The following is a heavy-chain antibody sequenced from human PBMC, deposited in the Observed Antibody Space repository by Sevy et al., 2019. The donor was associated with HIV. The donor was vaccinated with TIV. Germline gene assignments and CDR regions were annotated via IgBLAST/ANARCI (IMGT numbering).Heavy chain of an antibody. Sequence: GGSLRLSCAASGFAFDDYAMHWVRQAPGKGLEWVSGISWNSNSVDYADSVKGRFTISRDNAKNSLYLQMNSLRPADTAVYYCAKADGDSGGYYGLGGSWGQGTLVTVSS. V-gene: IGHV3-9*01. J-gene: IGHJ4*02. CDR2: ISWNSNSV. CDR1: GFAFDDYA. CDR3: AKADGDSGGYYGLGGS. D-gene: IGHD3-3*01.